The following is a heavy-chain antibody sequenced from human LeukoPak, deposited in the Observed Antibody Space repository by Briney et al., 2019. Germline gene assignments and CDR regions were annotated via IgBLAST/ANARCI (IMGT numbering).Heavy chain of an antibody. V-gene: IGHV3-74*01. CDR1: GFTFSNYW. J-gene: IGHJ3*01. D-gene: IGHD5-24*01. CDR2: INSDGSGT. Sequence: GGSLRLSCAASGFTFSNYWMHWVRQAPGKGLVWVSHINSDGSGTSYADSVKGRFTISRDNAKNTVYLQMNSLRAEDTAVYYCTGDRIQLGSDWGQGTMVTVSS. CDR3: TGDRIQLGSD.